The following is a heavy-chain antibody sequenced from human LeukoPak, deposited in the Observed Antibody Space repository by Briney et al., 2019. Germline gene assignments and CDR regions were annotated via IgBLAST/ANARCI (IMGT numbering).Heavy chain of an antibody. Sequence: GGSLRLSCAASGFTFSSYEMNWVRQAPGKGLEWVSYISSSGSTIYYADSVKGRFTISRDNAKNSLYLQMNSLRAEDTAVYYCAGYSSSWYRGAFDIWGQGTMVTVSS. V-gene: IGHV3-48*03. J-gene: IGHJ3*02. D-gene: IGHD6-13*01. CDR3: AGYSSSWYRGAFDI. CDR2: ISSSGSTI. CDR1: GFTFSSYE.